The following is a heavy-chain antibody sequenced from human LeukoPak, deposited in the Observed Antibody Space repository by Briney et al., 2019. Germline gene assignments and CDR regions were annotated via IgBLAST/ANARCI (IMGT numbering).Heavy chain of an antibody. V-gene: IGHV4-39*07. Sequence: PSETLSLTCTVSGGSISSSSYYWGWIRQPPGKGLEWIGSIYYSGSTYYSPSLKSRVTISVDTSKTHFSLKLSSVTAADTAVYYCARDLYGDYVFDYWGQGTLVTVSS. CDR3: ARDLYGDYVFDY. D-gene: IGHD4-17*01. J-gene: IGHJ4*02. CDR2: IYYSGST. CDR1: GGSISSSSYY.